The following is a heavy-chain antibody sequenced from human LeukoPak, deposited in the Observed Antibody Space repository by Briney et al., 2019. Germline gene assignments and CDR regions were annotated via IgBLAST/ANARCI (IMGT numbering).Heavy chain of an antibody. CDR1: GYSFTSYW. Sequence: GESLKISCKGSGYSFTSYWIGWVRQMPGKGLEWMGIIYPGDSDTRYSPSFQGQVTISADKSISTAYLQCSSLKASDTAMYYFARVGNYYGSGSYYNMFDYWGQGTLVTVSS. CDR2: IYPGDSDT. D-gene: IGHD3-10*01. V-gene: IGHV5-51*01. J-gene: IGHJ4*02. CDR3: ARVGNYYGSGSYYNMFDY.